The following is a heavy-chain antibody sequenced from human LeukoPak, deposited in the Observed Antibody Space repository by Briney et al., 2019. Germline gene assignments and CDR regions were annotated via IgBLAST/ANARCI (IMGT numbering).Heavy chain of an antibody. CDR1: GFTFSSSA. D-gene: IGHD6-13*01. CDR2: ISGSGGST. CDR3: AKGPCIAAAGCYFDY. J-gene: IGHJ4*02. Sequence: GGSLRLSCAASGFTFSSSAMSWVRQAPGKGLEWVSAISGSGGSTYYADSVKGRFTVSRDNSKNTLYVQMNSLRAEDTAVYYCAKGPCIAAAGCYFDYWGQGTLVTVSS. V-gene: IGHV3-23*01.